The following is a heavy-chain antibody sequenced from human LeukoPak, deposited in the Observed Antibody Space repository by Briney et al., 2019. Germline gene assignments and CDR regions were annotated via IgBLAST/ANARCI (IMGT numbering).Heavy chain of an antibody. CDR1: GYTFTSYY. D-gene: IGHD1-26*01. V-gene: IGHV1-46*03. CDR2: INPSGGST. Sequence: ASVKVSCKASGYTFTSYYMHWVRRAPGQGLEWMGIINPSGGSTSYAQKFQGRVTMTRDTSTSTAYMELSSLRSEDTAVYYCASGSYLDAFDIWGQGTMVTVSS. J-gene: IGHJ3*02. CDR3: ASGSYLDAFDI.